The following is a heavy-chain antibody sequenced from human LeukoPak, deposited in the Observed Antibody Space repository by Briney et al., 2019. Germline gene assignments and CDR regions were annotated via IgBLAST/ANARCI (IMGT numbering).Heavy chain of an antibody. D-gene: IGHD4-17*01. J-gene: IGHJ4*02. Sequence: PGGSLRLSCAASGFTFGSYSMNWVRQAPGKGLEWVSSISSSSSYIYYADSVEGRFTISRDNAKNSLYLQMNSLRAEDTAVYYCARTKTTVTTFDYWGQGTLVTVSS. CDR3: ARTKTTVTTFDY. CDR1: GFTFGSYS. CDR2: ISSSSSYI. V-gene: IGHV3-21*01.